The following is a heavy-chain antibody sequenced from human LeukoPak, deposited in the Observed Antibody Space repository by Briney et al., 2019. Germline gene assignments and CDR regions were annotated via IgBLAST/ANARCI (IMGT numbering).Heavy chain of an antibody. J-gene: IGHJ5*02. CDR3: ARGPRIDP. V-gene: IGHV1-8*01. CDR1: GYSFTTYE. CDR2: VHPNTGNT. Sequence: GASVKVSCKTSGYSFTTYEINWVRQAAGQGLEWMGWVHPNTGNTAYAQRFQGRVTMTRDTSISTAYMELSSLTSNDTAVYFCARGPRIDPWGQGTLVTVSS.